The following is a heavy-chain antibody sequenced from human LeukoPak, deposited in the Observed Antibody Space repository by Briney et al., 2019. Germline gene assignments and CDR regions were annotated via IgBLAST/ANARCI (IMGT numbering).Heavy chain of an antibody. CDR2: IVAGGGG. V-gene: IGHV3-23*01. CDR3: ARDPKGDYIRAFDF. CDR1: GFTFSRYA. J-gene: IGHJ3*01. Sequence: PGGSLRLSCVASGFTFSRYAMIWVRQAPGKGLEWVSAIVAGGGGKYADSVKGRFTVSRDNSKNTLYLQMNGLTAEDTAVYFCARDPKGDYIRAFDFRGQGTRVTVSS. D-gene: IGHD4-17*01.